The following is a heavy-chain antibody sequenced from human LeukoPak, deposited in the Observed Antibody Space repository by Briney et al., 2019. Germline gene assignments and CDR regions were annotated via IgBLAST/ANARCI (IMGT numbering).Heavy chain of an antibody. CDR1: GFTFSSYS. Sequence: GGSLRLSCAASGFTFSSYSMNWVRQAPGKGLEWVSSISSSISYIYYADSVKGRFTISRDNAKNSLYLQMNSLRAEDTAVYYCARDATGVFDYWGQGTLVTVSS. CDR3: ARDATGVFDY. CDR2: ISSSISYI. V-gene: IGHV3-21*01. J-gene: IGHJ4*02.